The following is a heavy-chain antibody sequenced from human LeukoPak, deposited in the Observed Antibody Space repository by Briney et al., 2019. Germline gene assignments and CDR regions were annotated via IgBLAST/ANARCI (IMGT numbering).Heavy chain of an antibody. CDR3: PRLMMGATIDDS. V-gene: IGHV3-74*03. Sequence: PGGSLRLSCAASGFTFSNYWMHWVRQAPGKGLEWVSRVSGDGSSTTYADFVKGRFTISRDNAKNTLYLQMSSLRAEDTAVYYCPRLMMGATIDDSWGRGTLVTVSS. D-gene: IGHD1-26*01. J-gene: IGHJ5*01. CDR1: GFTFSNYW. CDR2: VSGDGSST.